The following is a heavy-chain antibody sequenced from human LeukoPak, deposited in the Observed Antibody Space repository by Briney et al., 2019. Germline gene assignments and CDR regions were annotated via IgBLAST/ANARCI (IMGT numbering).Heavy chain of an antibody. V-gene: IGHV1-69*13. Sequence: GASVKVSCKASGGTFSSYAISWVRQAPGQGLEWMGGIIPIFGTANYAQKFQGRVTITADESTSTAYMELSSLRSEDTAVYYCARGIAADDSSGYCYEWGQGTLVTVSS. D-gene: IGHD3-22*01. J-gene: IGHJ4*02. CDR2: IIPIFGTA. CDR1: GGTFSSYA. CDR3: ARGIAADDSSGYCYE.